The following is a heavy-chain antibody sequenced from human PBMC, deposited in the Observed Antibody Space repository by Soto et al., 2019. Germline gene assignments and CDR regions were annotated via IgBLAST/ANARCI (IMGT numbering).Heavy chain of an antibody. CDR1: GFTFSSYA. Sequence: QVQLVESGGGVVQPGRSLRLSCAASGFTFSSYAMHWVRQAPGKGLEWVAVISYDVNNKYYADSVKGRFTISRANSKSTLYLQMNSLGPEDTALYFCASARGHSTFQYGFHLDYWGQGSLVTVSS. J-gene: IGHJ4*02. CDR2: ISYDVNNK. CDR3: ASARGHSTFQYGFHLDY. D-gene: IGHD5-18*01. V-gene: IGHV3-30-3*01.